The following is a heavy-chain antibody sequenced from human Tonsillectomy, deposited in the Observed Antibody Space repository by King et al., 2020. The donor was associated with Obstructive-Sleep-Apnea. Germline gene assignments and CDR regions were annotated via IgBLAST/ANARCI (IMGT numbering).Heavy chain of an antibody. D-gene: IGHD3-9*01. CDR2: IYYSGST. CDR3: ARSPYYDILTGYYNRALDI. Sequence: VQLQESGPGLVKPSETLSLTCTVSGGSISSYYWSWIRQPPGKELEYIGDIYYSGSTNYNPSLKSRVTISVDTSKNPFSLKLTSVTAADTAVYYCARSPYYDILTGYYNRALDIWGQGTMVTVSS. V-gene: IGHV4-59*08. J-gene: IGHJ3*02. CDR1: GGSISSYY.